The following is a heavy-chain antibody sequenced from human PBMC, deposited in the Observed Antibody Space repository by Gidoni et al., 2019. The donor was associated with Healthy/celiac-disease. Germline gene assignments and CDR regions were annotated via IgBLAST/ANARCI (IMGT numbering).Heavy chain of an antibody. V-gene: IGHV1-69*01. J-gene: IGHJ4*02. CDR3: ARGPYYYDSSGYYYGGFDY. CDR1: GGTFSSYA. D-gene: IGHD3-22*01. Sequence: QVQLVQSGAEVKKPGSSVKVSCKASGGTFSSYAISWVRQAPGQGLEWMGGIIPIFGTANYAQKFQGRVTITADESTSTAYMELSSLRSEDTAVYYCARGPYYYDSSGYYYGGFDYWGQGTLVTVSS. CDR2: IIPIFGTA.